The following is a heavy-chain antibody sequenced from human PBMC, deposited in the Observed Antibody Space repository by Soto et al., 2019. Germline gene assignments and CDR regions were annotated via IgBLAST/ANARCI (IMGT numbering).Heavy chain of an antibody. CDR2: ISYDGNNK. Sequence: GGSLRLSCAASGFTFSIYAIHWVRQAPGKGLEWVAVISYDGNNKYYTDSVKDRFTISRDNSKNTVFLQMNSLRAEDTAVYYCAKEVMDCNYLYGVDVWGQGTTVPVSS. V-gene: IGHV3-30*18. CDR1: GFTFSIYA. D-gene: IGHD1-7*01. CDR3: AKEVMDCNYLYGVDV. J-gene: IGHJ6*02.